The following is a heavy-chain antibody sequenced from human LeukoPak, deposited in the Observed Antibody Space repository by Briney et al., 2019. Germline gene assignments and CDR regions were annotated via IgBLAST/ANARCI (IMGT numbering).Heavy chain of an antibody. CDR1: GGSISSSSYY. CDR2: IYHSGST. J-gene: IGHJ4*02. Sequence: SETLSLTCTVSGGSISSSSYYWGWIRQPPGKGLEWIGIIYHSGSTNYNPSLKSRVTISVDKSKNQFSLKLSSVTAADTAVYYCARGRGSGNDYWGQGTLVTVSS. V-gene: IGHV4-39*07. CDR3: ARGRGSGNDY. D-gene: IGHD6-19*01.